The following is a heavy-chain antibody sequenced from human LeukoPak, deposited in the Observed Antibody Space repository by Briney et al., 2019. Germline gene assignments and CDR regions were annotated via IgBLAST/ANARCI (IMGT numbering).Heavy chain of an antibody. CDR3: ARHGGDILAGYYWFDP. D-gene: IGHD3-9*01. Sequence: GGSLRLSCAASGFTFSDYYMSWIRQAPGKGLEWVSYIRSSGSTIYYADSVKGRFTISRDNAKNSPYLQMNSLRAEDTAVYYCARHGGDILAGYYWFDPWGQGTLVTVSS. CDR1: GFTFSDYY. J-gene: IGHJ5*02. CDR2: IRSSGSTI. V-gene: IGHV3-11*01.